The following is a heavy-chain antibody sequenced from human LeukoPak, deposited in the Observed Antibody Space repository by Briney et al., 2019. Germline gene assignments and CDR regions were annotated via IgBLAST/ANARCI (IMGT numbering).Heavy chain of an antibody. CDR3: AREGVEVATIYAFDI. D-gene: IGHD5-24*01. CDR2: IYHSGST. V-gene: IGHV4-30-2*01. Sequence: SETLSLTCAVSGGSISSGGYSWSWIRQPPGKGLEWIGYIYHSGSTYYNPSLKSRVTISVDTSENQFSLSLSSVTAADTAVYYCAREGVEVATIYAFDIWGQGTLATVSS. J-gene: IGHJ3*02. CDR1: GGSISSGGYS.